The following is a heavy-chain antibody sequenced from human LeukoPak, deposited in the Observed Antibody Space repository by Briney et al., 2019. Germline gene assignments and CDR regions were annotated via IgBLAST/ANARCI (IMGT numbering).Heavy chain of an antibody. CDR2: IYPGDSDT. CDR3: ARGSSFPMVRGVNPRTPPFDY. Sequence: GESLKISCKGSGYSFTSYWIGWVRQMPGKGLEWMGIIYPGDSDTRYSPSFQGQVTISADKSISTAYLQWSSLKASDTAMYYCARGSSFPMVRGVNPRTPPFDYWGQGTLVTVSS. D-gene: IGHD3-10*01. V-gene: IGHV5-51*01. J-gene: IGHJ4*02. CDR1: GYSFTSYW.